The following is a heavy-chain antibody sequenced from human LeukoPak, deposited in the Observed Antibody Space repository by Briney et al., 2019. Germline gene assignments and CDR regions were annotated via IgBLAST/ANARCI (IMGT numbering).Heavy chain of an antibody. Sequence: SETLSLTCAVSGGSISSGGYSWSWIRQPPGKGLEWIGEINHSGSTNYNPSLKSRVTISVDTSKNQFSLKLSSVTAADTAVYYCAREASYYYDSSGYYPGAFDIWGQGTMVTVSS. J-gene: IGHJ3*02. D-gene: IGHD3-22*01. CDR1: GGSISSGGYS. CDR3: AREASYYYDSSGYYPGAFDI. CDR2: INHSGST. V-gene: IGHV4-34*01.